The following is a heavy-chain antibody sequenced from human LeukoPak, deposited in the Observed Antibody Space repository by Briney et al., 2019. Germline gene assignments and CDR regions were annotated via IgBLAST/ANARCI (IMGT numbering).Heavy chain of an antibody. J-gene: IGHJ5*02. CDR1: GGSFSGYY. CDR2: INHSGST. V-gene: IGHV4-34*01. CDR3: ARSRVFARGSSYWFDP. Sequence: SETLSLTCAVYGGSFSGYYWSWIRQPPGKGLEWIGEINHSGSTNYNPSLKSRVTISVDTSKNQFSLKLSSVTAADTAVYYCARSRVFARGSSYWFDPWGQGTLVTVSS. D-gene: IGHD6-13*01.